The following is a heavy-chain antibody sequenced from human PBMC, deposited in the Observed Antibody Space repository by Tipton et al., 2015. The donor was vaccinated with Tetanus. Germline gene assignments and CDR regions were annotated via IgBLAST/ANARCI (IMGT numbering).Heavy chain of an antibody. CDR2: IYYSGST. J-gene: IGHJ6*03. CDR3: ARHVEQLVPCYYYYMDV. CDR1: GGSISSSSYY. D-gene: IGHD6-6*01. V-gene: IGHV4-39*01. Sequence: LRLSCTVSGGSISSSSYYWGWIRQPPGKGLEWIGSIYYSGSTYYNPSLKSRLTISVDTSKNQFSLKLSSVTAADTAVYYCARHVEQLVPCYYYYMDVWGEGTTVTVSS.